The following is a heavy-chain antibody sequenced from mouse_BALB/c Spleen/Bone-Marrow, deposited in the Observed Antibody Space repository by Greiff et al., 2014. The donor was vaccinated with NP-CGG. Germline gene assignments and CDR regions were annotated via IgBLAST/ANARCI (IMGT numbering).Heavy chain of an antibody. CDR3: ARDDYDDYYAMDY. V-gene: IGHV14-3*02. CDR1: GFNIKDTY. Sequence: EVQLQQSGAELVKPGASVKSSCTASGFNIKDTYMHWVKQRPEQGLEWIGRIDPANGNTKYDPKFQGKATITTDTSSNTAYLQLSSLTSEDTAVYYCARDDYDDYYAMDYWGQGTSVTVSS. D-gene: IGHD2-4*01. J-gene: IGHJ4*01. CDR2: IDPANGNT.